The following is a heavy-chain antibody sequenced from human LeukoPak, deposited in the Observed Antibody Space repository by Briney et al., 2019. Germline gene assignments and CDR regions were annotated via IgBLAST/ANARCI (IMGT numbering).Heavy chain of an antibody. Sequence: GGSLRLSCAASGFTVSSNYMSWVRQAPGKGLEWVSVIYSGGSTYYADSVKGRFIISRDNSKNTLYLQMNSLRAEDTAVYYCAREGRGKSIDYWGQGTLVTVYS. D-gene: IGHD1-26*01. CDR3: AREGRGKSIDY. CDR2: IYSGGST. CDR1: GFTVSSNY. V-gene: IGHV3-66*01. J-gene: IGHJ4*02.